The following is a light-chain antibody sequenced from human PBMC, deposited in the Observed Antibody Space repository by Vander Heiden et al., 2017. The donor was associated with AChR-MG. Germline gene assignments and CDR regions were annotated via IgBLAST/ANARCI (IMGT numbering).Light chain of an antibody. Sequence: DIKMTQSPSSLSASVGDRITITCQASQDVSNYLNWYQQKPGKAPKRLISHASNLETGVPSRFSGSGYGTDFTFTISSLQPDDIAAYYCQQYTNVPPWTFGQRTKVEIK. CDR1: QDVSNY. CDR2: HAS. J-gene: IGKJ1*01. CDR3: QQYTNVPPWT. V-gene: IGKV1-33*01.